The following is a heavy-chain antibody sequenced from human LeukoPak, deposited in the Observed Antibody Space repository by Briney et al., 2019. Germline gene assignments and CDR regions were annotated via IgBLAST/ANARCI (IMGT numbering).Heavy chain of an antibody. CDR3: TRHDTTIFGVVIDY. Sequence: GGSLRLSCAASGFTFSGSAMQWVRQASGKGLEWIGRIRSKANSHATAYAASVKGRFIISRDDSKNMAYLQMNSLKTEDTAVYYCTRHDTTIFGVVIDYWGQGTLVTVSS. D-gene: IGHD3-3*01. V-gene: IGHV3-73*01. J-gene: IGHJ4*02. CDR2: IRSKANSHAT. CDR1: GFTFSGSA.